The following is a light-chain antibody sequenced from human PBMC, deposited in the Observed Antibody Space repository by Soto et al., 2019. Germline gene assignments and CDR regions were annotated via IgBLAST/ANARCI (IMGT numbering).Light chain of an antibody. Sequence: QSVLTQPPSVSAAPGRKVTVSCSGISSNIGTNDVAWYQHLPGTAPKLLIYDNNRRPSGIPDRFSGSKSGTSATLGITGLQTGDEADYYCQSFDSGLSGYVFGTGTKLTVL. CDR3: QSFDSGLSGYV. V-gene: IGLV1-51*01. J-gene: IGLJ1*01. CDR2: DNN. CDR1: SSNIGTND.